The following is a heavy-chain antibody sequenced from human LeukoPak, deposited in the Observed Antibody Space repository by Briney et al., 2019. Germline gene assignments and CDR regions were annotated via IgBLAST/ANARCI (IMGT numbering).Heavy chain of an antibody. J-gene: IGHJ4*02. Sequence: GGSLRLSCAASGFTFNSYGMHWVRQAPGKGLEWVSSISSSSSYIYYADSVKGRFTISRDNAKNSLYLQMNSLRAEDTAVYYCARDPAGYSGYDGQIDYWGQGTLVTVSS. CDR2: ISSSSSYI. V-gene: IGHV3-21*01. CDR1: GFTFNSYG. CDR3: ARDPAGYSGYDGQIDY. D-gene: IGHD5-12*01.